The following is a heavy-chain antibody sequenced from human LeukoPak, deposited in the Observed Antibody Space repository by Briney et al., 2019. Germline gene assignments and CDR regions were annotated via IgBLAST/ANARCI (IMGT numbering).Heavy chain of an antibody. V-gene: IGHV3-23*01. CDR3: ARDGLRYSGYDGDYMDV. D-gene: IGHD5-12*01. J-gene: IGHJ6*03. CDR2: ISGSGGST. Sequence: GGSLRLSCAASGFTFSSYAMSWVRQAPGKGLEWVSAISGSGGSTYYADSVKGRFTISRDNAKNSLYLQMNSLRAEDTAVYYCARDGLRYSGYDGDYMDVWGKGTTVTVSS. CDR1: GFTFSSYA.